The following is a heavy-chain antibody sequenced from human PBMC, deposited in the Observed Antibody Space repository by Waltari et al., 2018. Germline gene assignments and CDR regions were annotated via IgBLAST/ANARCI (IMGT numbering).Heavy chain of an antibody. Sequence: EVQLLESGGGLVQPGGSLRLSCAASGFTFSSYAMSWVRQAPGKGLEWVSVIYSGGSTYYADSVKGRFTISRDNSKNTLYLQMNSLRAEDTAVYYCAKDPARIAAAGGVSWFDPWGQGTLVTVSS. CDR1: GFTFSSYA. J-gene: IGHJ5*02. D-gene: IGHD6-13*01. CDR2: IYSGGST. CDR3: AKDPARIAAAGGVSWFDP. V-gene: IGHV3-23*03.